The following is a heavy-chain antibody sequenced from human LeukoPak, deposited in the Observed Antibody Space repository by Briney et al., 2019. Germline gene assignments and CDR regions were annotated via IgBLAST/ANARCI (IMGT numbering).Heavy chain of an antibody. J-gene: IGHJ4*02. CDR1: GGLFFDYY. CDR3: ARGRVVGDYVIDS. CDR2: INHSESI. V-gene: IGHV4-34*01. Sequence: SETLSLTCAVYGGLFFDYYWSWIRQPPGKGLEWIGEINHSESINYNPSLKGRVTMSVDTSKNQFSLKLTSMTAADTAMYYCARGRVVGDYVIDSWGQGTLVTVSS. D-gene: IGHD4-17*01.